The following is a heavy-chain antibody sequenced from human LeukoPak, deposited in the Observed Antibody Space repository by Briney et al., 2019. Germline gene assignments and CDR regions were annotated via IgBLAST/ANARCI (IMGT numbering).Heavy chain of an antibody. D-gene: IGHD1-26*01. V-gene: IGHV3-9*01. J-gene: IGHJ3*02. CDR1: GFTFDDYA. Sequence: PGRSLRLSCAASGFTFDDYAMHWVRQAPGKGLEWVSGISWNSGSIGYADSVKGRFTISRDNAKNSLYLQMNSLRAEDTALYYCAKGAGLGSYPTNDAFDIWGQGTVVTVSS. CDR3: AKGAGLGSYPTNDAFDI. CDR2: ISWNSGSI.